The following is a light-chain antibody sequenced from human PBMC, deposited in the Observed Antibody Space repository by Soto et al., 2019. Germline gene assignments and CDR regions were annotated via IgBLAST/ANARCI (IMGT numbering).Light chain of an antibody. J-gene: IGLJ1*01. V-gene: IGLV2-14*01. CDR3: YSYRGYYTRV. CDR2: EVS. CDR1: SSDVGAYNS. Sequence: QSALAQPASVSGSPGQSITISCTGTSSDVGAYNSVSWYQQHPGRAPKLLIYEVSRRPSGVSNRFSGSKSGDTASLTISGLQAEDEADYYCYSYRGYYTRVFGTGTKVTVL.